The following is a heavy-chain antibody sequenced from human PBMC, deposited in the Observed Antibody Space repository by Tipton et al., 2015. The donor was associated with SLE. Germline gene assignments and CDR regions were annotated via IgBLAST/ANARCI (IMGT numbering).Heavy chain of an antibody. CDR1: GFIFSSYW. J-gene: IGHJ4*02. D-gene: IGHD3-10*01. V-gene: IGHV3-7*01. CDR3: ARDGPGIVDDY. Sequence: SLRLSCAASGFIFSSYWMSWVRQAPGKGLEWVANIKHDGSGHYYVDSVKGRFTIPRDNAKNSLYLQMDSLRAEDTAVYYCARDGPGIVDDYWGQGTLVTVSS. CDR2: IKHDGSGH.